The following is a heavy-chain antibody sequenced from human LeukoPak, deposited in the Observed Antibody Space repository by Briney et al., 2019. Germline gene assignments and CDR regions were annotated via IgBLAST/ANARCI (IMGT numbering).Heavy chain of an antibody. V-gene: IGHV3-74*01. CDR3: AKGGPYCYVPRDY. CDR2: INGDGSST. J-gene: IGHJ4*02. D-gene: IGHD3-10*02. Sequence: GGSLRLSCAASGFTFSGHWMHWVRQAPGKGLVWVSHINGDGSSTNYADSVKGRFTISRDNAKNTLYLQMNSLSTEDTAVYYCAKGGPYCYVPRDYWGQGTLVIVSS. CDR1: GFTFSGHW.